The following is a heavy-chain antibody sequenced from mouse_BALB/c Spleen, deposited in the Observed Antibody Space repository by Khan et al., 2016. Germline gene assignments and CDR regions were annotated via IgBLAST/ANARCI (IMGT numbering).Heavy chain of an antibody. D-gene: IGHD1-2*01. CDR3: ASNDGYYFDY. V-gene: IGHV3-8*02. J-gene: IGHJ2*01. Sequence: EVQLQESGPSLVKPSQTLSLSCSVTGVSITSGYLNWIRKFPGNKLEYMGYINYSGSTYYNPSLKSRISITRDTSKNQYYLQLNSVTAEDTAAYYCASNDGYYFDYWGQGTTLTVSS. CDR1: GVSITSGY. CDR2: INYSGST.